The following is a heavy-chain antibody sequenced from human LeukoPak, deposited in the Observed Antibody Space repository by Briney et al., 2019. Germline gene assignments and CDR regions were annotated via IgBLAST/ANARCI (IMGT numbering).Heavy chain of an antibody. D-gene: IGHD5-12*01. CDR3: ARDRVATIYPGGGPGRDFDY. V-gene: IGHV3-7*01. J-gene: IGHJ4*02. CDR2: IKQDGSEK. Sequence: GGSLRLSCAASGITFSSYMLTWVRQAPGKGLEWVANIKQDGSEKYYVDSVEGRFSIPRDNSKNTLYLQMNSLRAEDTAVYYCARDRVATIYPGGGPGRDFDYWGQGTLVTVSS. CDR1: GITFSSYM.